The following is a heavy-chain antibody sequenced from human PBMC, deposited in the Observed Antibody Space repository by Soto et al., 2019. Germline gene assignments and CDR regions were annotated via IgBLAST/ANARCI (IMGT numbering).Heavy chain of an antibody. J-gene: IGHJ4*02. D-gene: IGHD3-22*01. Sequence: AGGSLRLSCAASGFTFSSYAMSWVRQAPGKGLEWVSAISGSGGSTYYADSVKGRFTISRDNSKNTLYLQMNSLRAEDTAVYYCAKDRGSSGYPDYWGQGTLVTVSS. CDR2: ISGSGGST. CDR1: GFTFSSYA. V-gene: IGHV3-23*01. CDR3: AKDRGSSGYPDY.